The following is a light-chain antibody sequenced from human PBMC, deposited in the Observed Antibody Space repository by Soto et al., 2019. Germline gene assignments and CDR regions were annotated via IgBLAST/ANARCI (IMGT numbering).Light chain of an antibody. Sequence: EMLMTQSPATLSVSLGERVTLSCRASQSVKSNLAWYQQKPGQPPRLLIYRSSTRATAIPARFSGSGSGTEFTLTISSLQSEDFAVYYCHQYENWPFTFGQGTKVEIK. CDR3: HQYENWPFT. CDR2: RSS. J-gene: IGKJ2*01. V-gene: IGKV3-15*01. CDR1: QSVKSN.